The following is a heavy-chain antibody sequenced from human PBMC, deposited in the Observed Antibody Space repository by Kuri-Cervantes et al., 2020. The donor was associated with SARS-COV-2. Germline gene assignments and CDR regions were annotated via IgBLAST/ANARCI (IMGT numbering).Heavy chain of an antibody. CDR1: GYTFTSYG. D-gene: IGHD3-22*01. CDR3: ARAPPSDYYDSGGYYRDNYYFDY. J-gene: IGHJ4*02. CDR2: ISAYNGNT. Sequence: ASVKVSCKASGYTFTSYGISWVRQAPGQGLEWMGWISAYNGNTNYAQKLQGRVTMTTDTSTSTAYMELRSLRSDDTAVYYCARAPPSDYYDSGGYYRDNYYFDYWGQGTLVTVSS. V-gene: IGHV1-18*01.